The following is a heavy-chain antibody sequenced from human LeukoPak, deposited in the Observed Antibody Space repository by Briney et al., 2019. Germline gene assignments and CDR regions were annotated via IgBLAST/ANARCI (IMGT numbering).Heavy chain of an antibody. Sequence: PGGSLRLSCAASGFTFSSYEMNWVRQAPGKGLEWVSYISSSGSTIYYADSVEGRFTISRDNAKNSLYLQMNSLKPEDTAVYYCARVAEAAAFDSWGQGTLVTVSS. CDR2: ISSSGSTI. CDR3: ARVAEAAAFDS. D-gene: IGHD6-13*01. V-gene: IGHV3-48*03. CDR1: GFTFSSYE. J-gene: IGHJ4*02.